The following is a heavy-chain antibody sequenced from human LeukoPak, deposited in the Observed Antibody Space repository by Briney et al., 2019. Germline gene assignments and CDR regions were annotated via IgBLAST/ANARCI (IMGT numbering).Heavy chain of an antibody. CDR1: GYTFTSYG. V-gene: IGHV1-18*01. Sequence: ASVKVSCKASGYTFTSYGISWVRQAPGQGLEWMGWISAYNGNTNYAQKLQGRVTMTTDTSTSTAYMELRSLRSDDTAVYYCARDCMAAADWYYYYYMDVWGRGTTVTVSS. CDR3: ARDCMAAADWYYYYYMDV. D-gene: IGHD6-13*01. CDR2: ISAYNGNT. J-gene: IGHJ6*03.